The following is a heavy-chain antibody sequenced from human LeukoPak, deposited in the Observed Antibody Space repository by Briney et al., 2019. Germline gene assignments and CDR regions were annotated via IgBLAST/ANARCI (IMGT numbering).Heavy chain of an antibody. CDR1: GGTFISYA. V-gene: IGHV1-69*05. CDR2: IIPIFGTA. D-gene: IGHD3-22*01. Sequence: SSVKVSCKASGGTFISYAISWVRQAPGQGLEWMGGIIPIFGTANYAQKFQGRVTITTDESTSTAYMELSSLRSEDTAVYYCHVDLDSSGYYYEGARGYYYMDVWGKGTTVTVSS. J-gene: IGHJ6*03. CDR3: HVDLDSSGYYYEGARGYYYMDV.